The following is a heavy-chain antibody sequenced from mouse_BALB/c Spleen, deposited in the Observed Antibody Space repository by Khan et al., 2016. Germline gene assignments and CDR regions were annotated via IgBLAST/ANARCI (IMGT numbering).Heavy chain of an antibody. CDR1: GFNIKDTY. V-gene: IGHV14-3*02. CDR2: IDPANGNT. Sequence: GQWKQSGAELVKPGASVKLSCTASGFNIKDTYMHWVKQRPEQGLEWIGRIDPANGNTKYDPKFQGKATITADTSSNTVYLQLSSLTSEDTAVYYCARSPYDYDVGFAYWGQGTLVTVSA. J-gene: IGHJ3*01. D-gene: IGHD2-4*01. CDR3: ARSPYDYDVGFAY.